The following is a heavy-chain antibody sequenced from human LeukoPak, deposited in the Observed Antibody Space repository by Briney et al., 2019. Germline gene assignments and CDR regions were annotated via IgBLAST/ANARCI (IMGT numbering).Heavy chain of an antibody. CDR1: GFSFGDYS. V-gene: IGHV3-48*01. CDR3: ASREGYYYDSSGIALGI. CDR2: IRSDSSAI. D-gene: IGHD3-22*01. J-gene: IGHJ4*02. Sequence: PGGSLRLSCAASGFSFGDYSMTWVRQAPGKGLEWVSYIRSDSSAIYYADSVKGRFTISRDNAKKSLYPQMNSLRAEDTAVYYCASREGYYYDSSGIALGIWGQGTLVTVSS.